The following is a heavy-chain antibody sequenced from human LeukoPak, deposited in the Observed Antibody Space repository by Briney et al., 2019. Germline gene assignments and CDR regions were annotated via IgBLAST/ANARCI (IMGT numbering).Heavy chain of an antibody. V-gene: IGHV1-69*04. CDR3: ARLVGSSPYYYYGMDV. D-gene: IGHD2-8*02. CDR1: GGTFSSYA. J-gene: IGHJ6*04. CDR2: IIPIFGIA. Sequence: GSSVKVSCKASGGTFSSYAISWVRQAPGQGLEWMGRIIPIFGIANYAQKFQGRVTITADKSTSTAYMELSSLRSEDTAVYYCARLVGSSPYYYYGMDVWGKGTTVTVSS.